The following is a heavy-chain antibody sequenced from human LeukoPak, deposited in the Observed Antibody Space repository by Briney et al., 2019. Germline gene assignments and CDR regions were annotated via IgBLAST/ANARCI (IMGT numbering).Heavy chain of an antibody. D-gene: IGHD1-26*01. V-gene: IGHV4-39*01. J-gene: IGHJ5*02. CDR3: ARHEYSGSYYGLSWFDP. CDR1: GGSISSSGYY. CDR2: IYYSGST. Sequence: SETPSLTCTVSGGSISSSGYYWGWIRQPPGKGLEWIASIYYSGSTYYNPSLKSRVTISVDTSKNQLSLKLSSLTAADTAVYYCARHEYSGSYYGLSWFDPWGQGTLVTVSS.